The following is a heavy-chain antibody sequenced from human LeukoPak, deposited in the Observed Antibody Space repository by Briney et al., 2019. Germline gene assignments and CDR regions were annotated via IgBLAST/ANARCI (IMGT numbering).Heavy chain of an antibody. CDR1: AFTFSNYW. D-gene: IGHD6-13*01. CDR2: IKEDGSEI. V-gene: IGHV3-7*01. J-gene: IGHJ2*01. CDR3: ARVDSSSWKQIYWYFDL. Sequence: PGGSLRLSCAASAFTFSNYWMSWVRQAPGKGLEWVANIKEDGSEINYVDSVKGRFTISRDNAKNSLYLQMNSLRAEDTAVYYCARVDSSSWKQIYWYFDLWGRGTLVTVSS.